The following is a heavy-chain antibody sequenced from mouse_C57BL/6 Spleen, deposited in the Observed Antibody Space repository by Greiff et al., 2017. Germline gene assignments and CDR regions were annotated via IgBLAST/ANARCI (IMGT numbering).Heavy chain of an antibody. V-gene: IGHV1-50*01. J-gene: IGHJ4*01. Sequence: QVHVKQSGAELVKPGASVKLSCKASGYPFTSYWLPWVKQRPGPGLEWIGEIDPSDSYTNYNQKFKGKATLTVDTSASTAYMQLSSLTSEDSAVYYCASGYHAMDYWGQGTSVTVSS. CDR3: ASGYHAMDY. D-gene: IGHD3-2*02. CDR1: GYPFTSYW. CDR2: IDPSDSYT.